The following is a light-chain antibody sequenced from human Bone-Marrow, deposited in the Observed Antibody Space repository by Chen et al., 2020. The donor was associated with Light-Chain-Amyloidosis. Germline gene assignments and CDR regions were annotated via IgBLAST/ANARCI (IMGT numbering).Light chain of an antibody. CDR2: EVT. V-gene: IGLV2-14*01. CDR1: SSDVGGDNH. CDR3: SSYTITNTLV. Sequence: QSALPHPASVSGSPGQSITISFTGTSSDVGGDNHVSWYQQHPDKAPKLMIYEVTNRPSWVPDRFSGSKSDNTASLTISGLQTEDEADYFCSSYTITNTLVFGSGTRVTVL. J-gene: IGLJ1*01.